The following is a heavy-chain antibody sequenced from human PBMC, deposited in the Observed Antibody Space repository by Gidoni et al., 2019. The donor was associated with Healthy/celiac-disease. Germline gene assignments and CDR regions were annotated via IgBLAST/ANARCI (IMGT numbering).Heavy chain of an antibody. CDR3: TREGRTYYDFWSGYYNFDY. Sequence: EVQLVESGGGLVQPGRSLRLSCTASGFTFGDYAMSWVRQAPGKGLECVGFIRSKAYGGTTEYAASVKGRFTISRDDSKSIAYRQMNSLKTEDTAVYYCTREGRTYYDFWSGYYNFDYWGQGTLVTVSS. D-gene: IGHD3-3*01. CDR2: IRSKAYGGTT. V-gene: IGHV3-49*04. J-gene: IGHJ4*02. CDR1: GFTFGDYA.